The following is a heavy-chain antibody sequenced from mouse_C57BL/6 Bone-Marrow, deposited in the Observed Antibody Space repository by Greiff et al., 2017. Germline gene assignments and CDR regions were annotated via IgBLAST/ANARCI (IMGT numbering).Heavy chain of an antibody. CDR2: ISAGGGNT. CDR1: GFTFSSYT. Sequence: EVQGVESGGGLVKPGGSLKLSCAASGFTFSSYTMSWVRQTPEQRLEWVATISAGGGNTYYPDSVKGRFTITIDNATNTLYLQLSSLRSEDKALEYCASPDGSSLYARDYWGQGTSVTVSS. D-gene: IGHD1-1*01. V-gene: IGHV5-9*01. J-gene: IGHJ4*01. CDR3: ASPDGSSLYARDY.